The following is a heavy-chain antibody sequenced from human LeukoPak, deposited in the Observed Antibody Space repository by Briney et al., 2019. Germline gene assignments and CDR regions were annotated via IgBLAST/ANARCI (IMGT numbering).Heavy chain of an antibody. V-gene: IGHV1-46*01. CDR3: ARDTEDFDY. CDR2: VNPSGGST. Sequence: ASVKVSCKASGYTFTSYYIHWVRQAPGQGLEWMGIVNPSGGSTTYAQKFQGRVTMTRDTSTSTVYMELSSLRSEDTAVYYCARDTEDFDYWGQGTLVTVSS. CDR1: GYTFTSYY. J-gene: IGHJ4*02.